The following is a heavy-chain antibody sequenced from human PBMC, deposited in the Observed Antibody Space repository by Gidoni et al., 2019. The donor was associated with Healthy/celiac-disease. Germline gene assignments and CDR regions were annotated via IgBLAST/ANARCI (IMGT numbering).Heavy chain of an antibody. CDR3: ARGGEGDYFDY. J-gene: IGHJ4*02. Sequence: EVQLVESGGGLVKPGGSLCISCAASVFTFSRYSMNWVRQAPGKGLEWVSSISSSSSNINYSDSMKSRFTSSRDNGKNSLYLQMNSLRAEDTAVYYCARGGEGDYFDYWGQGTLVTVSS. CDR1: VFTFSRYS. D-gene: IGHD3-10*01. CDR2: ISSSSSNI. V-gene: IGHV3-21*01.